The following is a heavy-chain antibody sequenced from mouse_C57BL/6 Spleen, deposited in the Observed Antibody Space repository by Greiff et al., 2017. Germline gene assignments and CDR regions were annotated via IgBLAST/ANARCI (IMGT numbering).Heavy chain of an antibody. Sequence: EVHLVESGGGLVKPGGSLKLSCAASGFTFSDYGMHWVRQAPEKGLEWVAYISSGSSTIYYADTVKGRFTISRDNAKNTLFLQMTSLRSEDTAMYYCATTVVAYWYFDVRGTGTTVTVSS. J-gene: IGHJ1*03. D-gene: IGHD1-1*01. V-gene: IGHV5-17*01. CDR3: ATTVVAYWYFDV. CDR1: GFTFSDYG. CDR2: ISSGSSTI.